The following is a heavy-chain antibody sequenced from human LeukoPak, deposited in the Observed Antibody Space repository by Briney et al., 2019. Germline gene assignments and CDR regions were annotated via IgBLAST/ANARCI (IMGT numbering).Heavy chain of an antibody. CDR1: GGSISSSRYY. CDR2: IYYNGDT. Sequence: PSETLSLTCTVSGGSISSSRYYWGWIRQPPGKGLEWIGTIYYNGDTYYNPSLKSRVTISVDTSKNQFSLKLSSVTAADTAVYYCATLYCSSTSCYNAFDIWGQGTMVTASS. V-gene: IGHV4-39*07. CDR3: ATLYCSSTSCYNAFDI. J-gene: IGHJ3*02. D-gene: IGHD2-2*02.